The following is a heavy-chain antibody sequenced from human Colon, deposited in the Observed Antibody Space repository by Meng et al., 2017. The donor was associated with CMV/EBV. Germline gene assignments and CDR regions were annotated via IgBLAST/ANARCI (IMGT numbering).Heavy chain of an antibody. Sequence: GESLKISCVGSEFTFSSYAMSWVRQAPGKGLEWVSAISGGGTTTFYADSVKGRYTISRDNSKNTLYLQVDSLRGEDTAVYYCAKGSEYFDFWSSSAWGQGTLVTVSS. CDR3: AKGSEYFDFWSSSA. CDR2: ISGGGTTT. D-gene: IGHD3-3*01. V-gene: IGHV3-23*01. CDR1: EFTFSSYA. J-gene: IGHJ5*02.